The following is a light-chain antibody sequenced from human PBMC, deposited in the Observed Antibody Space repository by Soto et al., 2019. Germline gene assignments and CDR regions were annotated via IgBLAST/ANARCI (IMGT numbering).Light chain of an antibody. V-gene: IGKV3-20*01. Sequence: EIVLTQSPGTLSLSPGERATLSCRASQSVSSNNLAWYQQRPGQAPRVVIYGASTRATGIPERFSGSGSGTDLTLTISRLEPEDFAVYYSQQYGRSPFTFGPGTKVDIK. CDR3: QQYGRSPFT. CDR1: QSVSSNN. J-gene: IGKJ3*01. CDR2: GAS.